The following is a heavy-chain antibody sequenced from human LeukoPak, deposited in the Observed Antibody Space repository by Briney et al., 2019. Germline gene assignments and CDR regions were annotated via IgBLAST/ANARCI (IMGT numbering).Heavy chain of an antibody. CDR2: IKQDGSET. CDR1: GFTFSDYY. CDR3: ARGGQAGTGDL. Sequence: GGSLRLSCAASGFTFSDYYVSWIRQAPGKGLEWVANIKQDGSETYHVDSVKGRFTISRDNAKDSLYLEMNSLRAEDTAVYYCARGGQAGTGDLWGQGTLVTVSS. D-gene: IGHD3-10*01. J-gene: IGHJ5*02. V-gene: IGHV3-7*01.